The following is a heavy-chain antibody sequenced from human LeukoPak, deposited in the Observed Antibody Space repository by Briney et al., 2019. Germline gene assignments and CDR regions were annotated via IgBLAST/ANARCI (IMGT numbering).Heavy chain of an antibody. CDR2: ISSSSSYI. CDR1: GFTFSSYS. CDR3: ARDLSWQWLAY. Sequence: GGSLRLSCAASGFTFSSYSMNWVRQAPGKGLEWVSSISSSSSYIYYADSVKGRFTISRDNAKNSLYLQMNSLTAEDTAVYYCARDLSWQWLAYWGQGTLVTVSS. V-gene: IGHV3-21*01. D-gene: IGHD6-19*01. J-gene: IGHJ4*02.